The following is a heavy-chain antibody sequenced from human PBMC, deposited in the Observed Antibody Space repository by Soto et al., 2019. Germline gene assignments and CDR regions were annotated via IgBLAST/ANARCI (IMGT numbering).Heavy chain of an antibody. CDR2: MNPNSGNT. CDR1: GYTLTRYD. V-gene: IGHV1-8*01. J-gene: IGHJ6*02. D-gene: IGHD3-10*02. CDR3: AREALFRMDV. Sequence: QVQLVQSGAEVKKPGASVKVSFKASGYTLTRYDINWVRHATGQGLEWMGWMNPNSGNTAYAQKFQGRVTMTRNTSISTAYMELSSLRSEDTAVYYCAREALFRMDVWGRGTTVTVSS.